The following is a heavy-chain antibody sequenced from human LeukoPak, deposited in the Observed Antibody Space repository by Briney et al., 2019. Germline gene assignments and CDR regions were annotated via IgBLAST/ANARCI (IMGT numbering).Heavy chain of an antibody. J-gene: IGHJ4*02. V-gene: IGHV1-69*06. Sequence: SVKVSCKASGGTFSSYAISWVRQAPGQGLEWMGGIIPIFGTTNYAQKFQDRVTITADKSTSTVYMELRSLRSDDTAVYYCARGSPPRRNYDSRGYYSYYFDYWGQGTLVTVSS. CDR3: ARGSPPRRNYDSRGYYSYYFDY. CDR2: IIPIFGTT. CDR1: GGTFSSYA. D-gene: IGHD3-22*01.